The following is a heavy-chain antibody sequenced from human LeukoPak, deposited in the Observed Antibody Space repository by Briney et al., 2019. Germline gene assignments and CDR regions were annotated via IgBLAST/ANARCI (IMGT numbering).Heavy chain of an antibody. J-gene: IGHJ4*02. V-gene: IGHV3-30*03. D-gene: IGHD4-17*01. CDR1: EFTFSSYG. Sequence: GGSLRLSCAASEFTFSSYGMHWVRQAPGKGLEWVAVISYDGSNKYYADSVKGRFTISRDNSKNTPYLQMNSLRAEDTAVYYCARDYGDYGLAYYFDYWGQGTLVTVSS. CDR2: ISYDGSNK. CDR3: ARDYGDYGLAYYFDY.